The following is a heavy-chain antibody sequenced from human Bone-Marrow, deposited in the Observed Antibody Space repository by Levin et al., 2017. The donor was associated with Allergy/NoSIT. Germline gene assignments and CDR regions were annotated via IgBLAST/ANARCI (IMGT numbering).Heavy chain of an antibody. CDR3: AKINRSGIVVVPAAMVYYYYGMDV. CDR2: ISYDGSNK. J-gene: IGHJ6*02. V-gene: IGHV3-30*18. D-gene: IGHD2-2*01. CDR1: GFTFSSYG. Sequence: GGSLRLSCAASGFTFSSYGMHWVRQAPGKGLEWVAVISYDGSNKYYADSVKGRFTISRDNSKNTLYLQMNSLRAEDTAVYYCAKINRSGIVVVPAAMVYYYYGMDVWGQGTTVTVSS.